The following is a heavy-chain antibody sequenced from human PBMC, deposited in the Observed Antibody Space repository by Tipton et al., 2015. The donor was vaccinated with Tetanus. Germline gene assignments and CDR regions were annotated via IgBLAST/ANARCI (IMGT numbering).Heavy chain of an antibody. J-gene: IGHJ6*02. Sequence: SLRLSCAASGFTFSSDAMTWVRQAPGKGLEWASAISPTGDETYYADSVKGRFTISRDNSKNTLILQMNSLRAEDTAVYFCAKFLVVITQGYYHTMDVWGQGTTVTVSS. V-gene: IGHV3-23*01. CDR3: AKFLVVITQGYYHTMDV. D-gene: IGHD3-9*01. CDR2: ISPTGDET. CDR1: GFTFSSDA.